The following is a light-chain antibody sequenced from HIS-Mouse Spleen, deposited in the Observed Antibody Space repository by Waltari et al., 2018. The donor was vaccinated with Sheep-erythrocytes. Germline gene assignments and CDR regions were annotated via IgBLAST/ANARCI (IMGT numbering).Light chain of an antibody. Sequence: DIQMTQSPSSLSASVGDRVTITCQASQDISNYLNWYQQKPGKAPKLLIYDESHLETGVPSRFSGSGSGTDFTFTISSLQPEDIATYYCQQYDNLLTFGGGTKVEIK. CDR1: QDISNY. V-gene: IGKV1-33*01. CDR3: QQYDNLLT. J-gene: IGKJ4*01. CDR2: DES.